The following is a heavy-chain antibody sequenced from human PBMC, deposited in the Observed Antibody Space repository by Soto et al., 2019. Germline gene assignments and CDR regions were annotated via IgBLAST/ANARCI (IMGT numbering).Heavy chain of an antibody. J-gene: IGHJ5*02. CDR1: GFTFRSYA. CDR2: IKSDGTTA. D-gene: IGHD3-3*01. CDR3: AKPRSSLEWPPFDP. V-gene: IGHV3-30-3*02. Sequence: QVKLVESGGGVVQPGRSRRLSCVTSGFTFRSYAMHWVRQSPGKGLEWVAVIKSDGTTADYIESVKGRFFISRDNSKKTVYLQMTNLRPEDTAISYCAKPRSSLEWPPFDPWGQGTLVTVSS.